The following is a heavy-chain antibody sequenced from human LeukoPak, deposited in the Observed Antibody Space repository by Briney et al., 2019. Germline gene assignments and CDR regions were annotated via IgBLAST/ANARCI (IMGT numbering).Heavy chain of an antibody. V-gene: IGHV3-48*03. CDR3: ARGQYYDVLTGYYGPPFDY. CDR2: INSAGSTI. J-gene: IGHJ4*02. CDR1: GFTFSSYE. D-gene: IGHD3-9*01. Sequence: GGSLRLSCAASGFTFSSYEMNWFRQAPGKGLEWVSYINSAGSTIYYADSVKGRFTISRDNAKNSLYLRMNSLRAEDTAVYYCARGQYYDVLTGYYGPPFDYWGQGTLITVSS.